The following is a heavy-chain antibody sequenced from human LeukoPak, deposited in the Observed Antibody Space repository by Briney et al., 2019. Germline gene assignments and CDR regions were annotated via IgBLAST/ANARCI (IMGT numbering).Heavy chain of an antibody. J-gene: IGHJ5*02. Sequence: PSETLSLTCTVSGGSISSYYWSWIRQPAGTGLEWIGRIYSSGSTNHNPSLKSRVTISVDTSKNQFSLKLSSVTAADTAVYYCARAPLYIGSYYRLLSNWFDPWGQGTLVTVSS. CDR3: ARAPLYIGSYYRLLSNWFDP. CDR2: IYSSGST. CDR1: GGSISSYY. V-gene: IGHV4-4*07. D-gene: IGHD1-26*01.